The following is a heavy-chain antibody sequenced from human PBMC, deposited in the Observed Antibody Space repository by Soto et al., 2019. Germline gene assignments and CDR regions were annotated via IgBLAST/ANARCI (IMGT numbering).Heavy chain of an antibody. CDR2: IRGFSPYT. Sequence: PGGALRLSCISSGFTVRTCTMGWGRQALGKGLECGSGIRGFSPYTFYAESVKGGFTISIDNAKNSLDLQMDSLRAEDTDVYYCARDRGYDAHDYYSHAIDVWGQGTTVPVS. V-gene: IGHV3-21*01. CDR1: GFTVRTCT. CDR3: ARDRGYDAHDYYSHAIDV. J-gene: IGHJ6*02. D-gene: IGHD3-10*01.